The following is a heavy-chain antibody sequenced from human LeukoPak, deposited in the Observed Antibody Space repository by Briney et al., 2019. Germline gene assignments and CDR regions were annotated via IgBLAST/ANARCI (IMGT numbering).Heavy chain of an antibody. CDR3: ARHVRSGYSSGWADWYFDL. V-gene: IGHV4-39*01. D-gene: IGHD6-19*01. CDR1: GGSISSSSYY. Sequence: PSETLSLTCTVSGGSISSSSYYWGWIRQPPGKGLEWIGSIYHGGSTYYNPSLKSRVTISVDTSKNQFSLKLSSVTAADTAVYYCARHVRSGYSSGWADWYFDLWGRGTLVTVSS. J-gene: IGHJ2*01. CDR2: IYHGGST.